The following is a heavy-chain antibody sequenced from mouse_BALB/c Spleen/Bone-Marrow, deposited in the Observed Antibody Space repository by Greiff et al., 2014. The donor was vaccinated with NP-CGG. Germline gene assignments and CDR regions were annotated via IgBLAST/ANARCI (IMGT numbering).Heavy chain of an antibody. CDR2: INPSTGYT. CDR3: TRDNYEAMDY. J-gene: IGHJ4*01. CDR1: GYTFTNYW. D-gene: IGHD1-3*01. V-gene: IGHV1-7*01. Sequence: QVQLQQSGADLAKPGASMKMSCKASGYTFTNYWMHWVKQRPGQGLEWIENINPSTGYTEYNQKFRDKATLTADKSSSTAYMQLSSLTSEDSAVYYCTRDNYEAMDYWGQGTSVTVSS.